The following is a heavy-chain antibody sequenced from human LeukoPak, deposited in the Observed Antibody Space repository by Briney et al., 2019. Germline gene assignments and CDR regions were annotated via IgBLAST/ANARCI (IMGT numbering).Heavy chain of an antibody. CDR1: GFTFSSYA. CDR2: ISYDGSNK. D-gene: IGHD3-16*01. Sequence: GRSLRLSCAASGFTFSSYAMHWVRQAPGKGLEWVAVISYDGSNKYYADSVKGRFTISRDNSKNTLYLQMNSLRAEDTAVYYCARNGGDMITFGGVTDYYFDYWGQGTLVTVSS. J-gene: IGHJ4*02. V-gene: IGHV3-30*04. CDR3: ARNGGDMITFGGVTDYYFDY.